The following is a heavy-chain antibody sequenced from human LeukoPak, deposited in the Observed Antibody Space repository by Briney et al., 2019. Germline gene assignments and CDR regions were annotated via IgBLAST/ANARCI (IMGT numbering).Heavy chain of an antibody. CDR2: IYHSGST. D-gene: IGHD2-2*01. CDR1: GYSISSGYY. V-gene: IGHV4-38-2*02. CDR3: ARIVVVPAASPPGDPNDY. Sequence: SETLSLTCTVSGYSISSGYYWGWIRQPPGKGLEWIGSIYHSGSTYYNPSLKSRVAISVDTSKNQFSLKLSSVTAADTAVYYCARIVVVPAASPPGDPNDYWGQGTLVTVSS. J-gene: IGHJ4*02.